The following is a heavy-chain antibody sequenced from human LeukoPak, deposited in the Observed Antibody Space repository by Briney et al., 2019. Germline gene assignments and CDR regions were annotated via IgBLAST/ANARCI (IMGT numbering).Heavy chain of an antibody. J-gene: IGHJ3*02. CDR3: ARDWERPPAYYYGQSHDAFDI. CDR2: IKTDGSEK. V-gene: IGHV3-7*01. D-gene: IGHD3-10*01. Sequence: GGSQGPSFEASGLSLRASNLSWSPRAPGKGLKGRPTIKTDGSEKFHADSVSGRFTISRDNTKDSLFLQMNSLRVDDTAVYYCARDWERPPAYYYGQSHDAFDIWGQGTMVTVSS. CDR1: GLSLRASN.